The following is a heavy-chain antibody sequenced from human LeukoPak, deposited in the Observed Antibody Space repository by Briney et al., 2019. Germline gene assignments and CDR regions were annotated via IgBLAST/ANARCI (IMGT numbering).Heavy chain of an antibody. D-gene: IGHD6-13*01. CDR3: ARDVGPQQPDSAALED. CDR1: GFTFTSYG. CDR2: ICGYNGNT. V-gene: IGHV1-18*01. J-gene: IGHJ4*02. Sequence: GASVKVSCKASGFTFTSYGITWVRQAPGQGLEWMGWICGYNGNTNYAQKLQGRVTMTTDTSTSTAYMELRSLRSDDTAVYYCARDVGPQQPDSAALEDWGQGTLVTVSS.